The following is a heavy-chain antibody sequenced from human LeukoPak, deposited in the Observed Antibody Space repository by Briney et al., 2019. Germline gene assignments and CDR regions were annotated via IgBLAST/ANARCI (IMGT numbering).Heavy chain of an antibody. CDR3: ARAYYDFWSGYRGAFDI. Sequence: GGSLRLSCAASGFTFSSYWMSWVRQAPGKGLEWVANIKQDGSEKYYVDSVKGRFTISRDNAKNSLYLQMNSLRAEDTAVYYCARAYYDFWSGYRGAFDIWGQGTMVTVSS. V-gene: IGHV3-7*01. D-gene: IGHD3-3*01. CDR2: IKQDGSEK. J-gene: IGHJ3*02. CDR1: GFTFSSYW.